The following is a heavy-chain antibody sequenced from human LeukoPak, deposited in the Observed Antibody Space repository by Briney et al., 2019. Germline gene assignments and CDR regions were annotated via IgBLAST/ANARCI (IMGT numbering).Heavy chain of an antibody. CDR3: ARPRLEYCSGGSCFDAFDI. CDR1: GFTFSNYA. D-gene: IGHD2-15*01. V-gene: IGHV3-23*01. J-gene: IGHJ3*02. CDR2: ISGSGSTT. Sequence: GGSLRLSCAASGFTFSNYAMSWVRQAPGKGLEWVSAISGSGSTTYYADSVKGRFTISRDNSKNTLFLQMNSLTAEDTARYSCARPRLEYCSGGSCFDAFDIWGQGTMVTVSS.